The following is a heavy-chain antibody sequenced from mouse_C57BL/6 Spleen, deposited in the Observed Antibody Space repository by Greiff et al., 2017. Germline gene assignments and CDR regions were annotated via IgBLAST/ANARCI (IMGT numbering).Heavy chain of an antibody. D-gene: IGHD1-1*01. CDR2: IDPETGGT. CDR1: GYTFTDYE. J-gene: IGHJ3*01. CDR3: TRTKGGYGSSPWFAY. Sequence: QVQLQQSGAELVRPGASVTLSCKASGYTFTDYEMHWVKQTPVHGLEWIGAIDPETGGTAYNQKFKGKAILTADKSSSTAYMELRSLTSEDSAVYYCTRTKGGYGSSPWFAYWGQGTLVTVS. V-gene: IGHV1-15*01.